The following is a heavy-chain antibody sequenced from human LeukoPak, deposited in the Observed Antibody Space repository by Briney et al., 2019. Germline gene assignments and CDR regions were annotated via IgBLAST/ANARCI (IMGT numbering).Heavy chain of an antibody. V-gene: IGHV3-30*02. CDR2: VRYDGSDK. CDR3: AANQVWELLYFQH. D-gene: IGHD1-26*01. J-gene: IGHJ1*01. CDR1: GFTFTNYG. Sequence: GGSLRLSCAASGFTFTNYGMHWVRQGPGKGLEWVAFVRYDGSDKYYADSVKGRFTISRDNSKNTVDLQMNSLKIEDTAVYYCAANQVWELLYFQHWGQGTLVTVSS.